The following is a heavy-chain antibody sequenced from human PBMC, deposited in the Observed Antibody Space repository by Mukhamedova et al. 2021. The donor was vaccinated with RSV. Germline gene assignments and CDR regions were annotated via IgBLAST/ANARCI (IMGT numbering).Heavy chain of an antibody. CDR2: ISSSSSYI. Sequence: GKGLEWVSSISSSSSYIYYADSVKGRFTISRDNAKNSLYLQMNSLRAEDTAVYYCATPLVVPPPNWFDPWGQGTLVTVSS. V-gene: IGHV3-21*01. CDR3: ATPLVVPPPNWFDP. J-gene: IGHJ5*02. D-gene: IGHD2-2*01.